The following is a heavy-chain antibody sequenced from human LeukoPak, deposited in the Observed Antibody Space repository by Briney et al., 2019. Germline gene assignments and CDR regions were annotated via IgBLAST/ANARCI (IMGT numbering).Heavy chain of an antibody. CDR2: IIPILGIA. CDR1: GGTFSSYA. CDR3: ARVGPLNAFDI. Sequence: ASGKVSCKASGGTFSSYAISWVRQAPGQGLEWMGRIIPILGIANYAQKFQGRVTITADKSTSTAYMELSSLRSEDTAVYYCARVGPLNAFDIWGQGTMVTVSS. V-gene: IGHV1-69*04. J-gene: IGHJ3*02.